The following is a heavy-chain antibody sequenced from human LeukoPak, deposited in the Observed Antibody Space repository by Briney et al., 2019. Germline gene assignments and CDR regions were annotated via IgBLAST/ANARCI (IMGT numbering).Heavy chain of an antibody. CDR2: FYTGGST. D-gene: IGHD6-13*01. CDR3: ARDSSTYGFDY. V-gene: IGHV4-4*07. Sequence: SETLSLTCTVFGGSISTYYWSWIRQPAGKGLEWIGRFYTGGSTNNSPSLKSRVTMSVDTSKNQLSLKLSSVTAADTAVYYCARDSSTYGFDYWGQGTLVTVSS. J-gene: IGHJ4*02. CDR1: GGSISTYY.